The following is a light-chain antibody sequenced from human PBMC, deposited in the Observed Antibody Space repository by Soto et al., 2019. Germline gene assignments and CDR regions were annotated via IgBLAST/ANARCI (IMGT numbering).Light chain of an antibody. J-gene: IGKJ1*01. CDR2: GDS. V-gene: IGKV1-5*01. CDR1: QSVGTW. CDR3: QHYRRNTWS. Sequence: DIQMTQSPSTLSASVGGRVTITCRASQSVGTWVAWYQQKPGKAPKLLIYGDSNLESGVPSRFSGSGSGTEFTLTITTLQPGDFATYFCQHYRRNTWSFGPGTKVDI.